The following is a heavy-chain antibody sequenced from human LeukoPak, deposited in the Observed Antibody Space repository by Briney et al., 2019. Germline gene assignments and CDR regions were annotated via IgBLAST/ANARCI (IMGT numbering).Heavy chain of an antibody. V-gene: IGHV3-21*01. CDR2: ISISSSYI. CDR1: GFTFSRYS. CDR3: ARAPRKEGWFDP. J-gene: IGHJ5*02. D-gene: IGHD6-6*01. Sequence: GGSLRLSCAASGFTFSRYSMNWVRQAPGKGLEWVSSISISSSYIYYADSVKGRFTMSRDNAKNSLYLQVNSLRAEDTAVYYCARAPRKEGWFDPWGQGTLVTVSS.